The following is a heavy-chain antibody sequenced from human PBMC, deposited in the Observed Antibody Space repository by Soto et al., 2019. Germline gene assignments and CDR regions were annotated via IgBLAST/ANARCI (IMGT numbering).Heavy chain of an antibody. CDR1: GGTFSSYA. D-gene: IGHD3-9*01. J-gene: IGHJ6*02. Sequence: QVQLVQSGAEVKKPGSSVKVSCKASGGTFSSYAISWVRQAPGQGLEWMGGIIPIFGTANHAQKFQGRVTITADKSTSTAYMELSSLRSEDTAVYYCARSYYDILTGYSSHYYYGMDVWGQGTTVTVSS. CDR3: ARSYYDILTGYSSHYYYGMDV. CDR2: IIPIFGTA. V-gene: IGHV1-69*06.